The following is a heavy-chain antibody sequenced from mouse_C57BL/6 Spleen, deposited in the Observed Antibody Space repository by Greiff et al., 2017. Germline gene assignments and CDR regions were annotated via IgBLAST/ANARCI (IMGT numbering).Heavy chain of an antibody. V-gene: IGHV1-26*01. J-gene: IGHJ3*01. CDR3: ARVYYDYGFAY. CDR1: GYTFTDYY. CDR2: INPNNGGT. Sequence: VQLQQSGPELVKPGASVKISCKASGYTFTDYYMNWVKQSHGKSLEWIGDINPNNGGTSYNQKFKGKATLTVDKSSSTAYMELRSLTSEDSAVYYCARVYYDYGFAYWGQGTLVTVS. D-gene: IGHD2-4*01.